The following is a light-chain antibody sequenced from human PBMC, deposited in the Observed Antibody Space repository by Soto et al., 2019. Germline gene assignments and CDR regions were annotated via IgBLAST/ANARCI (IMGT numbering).Light chain of an antibody. V-gene: IGKV1-39*01. CDR3: QQSYNTPVT. CDR1: QSVYSY. J-gene: IGKJ4*01. Sequence: DIQMTQSPSSLSASVGDTVTITCRANQSVYSYLNWYLQKSGKAPELLLYASSSLQSGAPRRFSGSGSGTTFTLTIRSLRPEDCATYYCQQSYNTPVTFGGGTKVDVK. CDR2: ASS.